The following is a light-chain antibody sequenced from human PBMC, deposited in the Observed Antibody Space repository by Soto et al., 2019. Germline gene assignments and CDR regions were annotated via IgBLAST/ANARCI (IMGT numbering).Light chain of an antibody. V-gene: IGLV4-69*01. CDR2: LNSDGSH. J-gene: IGLJ2*01. Sequence: QPVLTQSSSASASLGASVKLTCTLSSGHSSNAIAWHQQQPEKGPRYLMKLNSDGSHSKGDGIPDRFSGSSSGSERYLTISSLQSEDEADYYCQTWDTGIVFGGGTKLTVL. CDR3: QTWDTGIV. CDR1: SGHSSNA.